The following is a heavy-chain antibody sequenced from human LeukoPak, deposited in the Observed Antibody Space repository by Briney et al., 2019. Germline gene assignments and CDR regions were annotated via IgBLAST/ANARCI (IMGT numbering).Heavy chain of an antibody. Sequence: GGSLRLSCAASGFTFSSYAMSWVRQAPGKGLEWVAVISYDGSNKYYADSVKGRFTISRDNSKNTLYLQMNSLRAEDTAVYYCANFGSLEDGFDYWGQGTLVTVSS. CDR1: GFTFSSYA. J-gene: IGHJ4*02. V-gene: IGHV3-30*18. D-gene: IGHD3-16*01. CDR2: ISYDGSNK. CDR3: ANFGSLEDGFDY.